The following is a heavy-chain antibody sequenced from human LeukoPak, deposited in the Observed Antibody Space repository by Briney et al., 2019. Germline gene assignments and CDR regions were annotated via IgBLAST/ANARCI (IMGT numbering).Heavy chain of an antibody. CDR1: GGSISSYY. CDR3: ARDAPSSRNYDAFDI. Sequence: PSETLSLTCTVSGGSISSYYWSWIRQPPGKGLEWIGYIYYSGSTNYNPSLKSRVTISVDTSKNQFSLKLSSVTAADTAVYYCARDAPSSRNYDAFDIWGQGTMVTVSS. V-gene: IGHV4-59*01. J-gene: IGHJ3*02. D-gene: IGHD6-13*01. CDR2: IYYSGST.